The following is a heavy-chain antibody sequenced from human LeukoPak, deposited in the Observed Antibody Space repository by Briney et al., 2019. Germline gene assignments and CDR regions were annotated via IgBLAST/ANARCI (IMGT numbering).Heavy chain of an antibody. CDR3: ASDHGTMVRGASGFDY. CDR1: DGSISSYY. CDR2: IYYSGST. V-gene: IGHV4-59*01. D-gene: IGHD3-10*01. J-gene: IGHJ4*02. Sequence: SEALSLTCIVFDGSISSYYWSWIRQPPGKGLEWIGYIYYSGSTNYNPSLKSRVTISVDTQQNQFSQTLSFLTAHGPAVYYWASDHGTMVRGASGFDYWGQGTLVTVSS.